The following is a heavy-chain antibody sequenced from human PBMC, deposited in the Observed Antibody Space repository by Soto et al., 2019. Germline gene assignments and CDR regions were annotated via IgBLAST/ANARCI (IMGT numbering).Heavy chain of an antibody. CDR2: IYYSGST. CDR3: AGPYDILTGLDY. D-gene: IGHD3-9*01. Sequence: SETLSLTCTVSGGCISSSSYYWGWIRQPPGKGLEWIGSIYYSGSTYYNPSLKSRVTISVDTSKNQFSLKLSSVTAADTAVYYCAGPYDILTGLDYWGQGTLVTVSS. J-gene: IGHJ4*02. V-gene: IGHV4-39*01. CDR1: GGCISSSSYY.